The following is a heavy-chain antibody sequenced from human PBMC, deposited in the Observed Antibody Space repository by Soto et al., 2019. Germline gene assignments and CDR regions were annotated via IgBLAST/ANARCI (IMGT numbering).Heavy chain of an antibody. V-gene: IGHV3-23*01. D-gene: IGHD2-21*02. CDR3: AKRDVPHSTSNAYFYDH. CDR1: GFPFAPST. Sequence: PGGCLRLYCGGSGFPFAPSTMSWVRQAPGKGLEWVSTISVSVGSTYSADSVQGRFTVSSDISDNTLFLRMTSLTADDTAVYFCAKRDVPHSTSNAYFYDHWGRGVLVTVSS. J-gene: IGHJ4*02. CDR2: ISVSVGST.